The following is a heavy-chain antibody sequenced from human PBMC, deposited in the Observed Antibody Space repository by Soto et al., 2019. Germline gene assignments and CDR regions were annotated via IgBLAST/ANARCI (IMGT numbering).Heavy chain of an antibody. CDR3: AKVAPFILGSPF. CDR1: GFDFSDSE. Sequence: EVKLVESGGALVQPGGSLRLSCTASGFDFSDSEMNWFRQAPGKGLEWVAYITGSGGVMFHADSVKGRFSISRDNAKNSLFLEMSDLTADDTGVYYCAKVAPFILGSPFWGQGTLVTVSS. CDR2: ITGSGGVM. D-gene: IGHD2-21*01. V-gene: IGHV3-48*03. J-gene: IGHJ4*02.